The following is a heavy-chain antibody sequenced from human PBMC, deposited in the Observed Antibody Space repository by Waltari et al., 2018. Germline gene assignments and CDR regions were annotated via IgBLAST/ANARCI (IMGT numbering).Heavy chain of an antibody. CDR2: FAPVDGET. CDR3: ATKSGSYSVGAFDI. V-gene: IGHV1-24*01. D-gene: IGHD1-26*01. J-gene: IGHJ3*02. CDR1: GYTRTELS. Sequence: QVQLVQSGAEVKKPGASVKVSCKVSGYTRTELSMHWGRKDPGKGLGWMGGFAPVDGETIYAQKFQARVTMTEDTSTDTAYMELSSLRSEDTAVYYCATKSGSYSVGAFDIWGQGTMVTVSS.